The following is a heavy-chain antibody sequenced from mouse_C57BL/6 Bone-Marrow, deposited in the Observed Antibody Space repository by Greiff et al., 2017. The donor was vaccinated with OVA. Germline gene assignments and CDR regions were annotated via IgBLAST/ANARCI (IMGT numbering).Heavy chain of an antibody. V-gene: IGHV1-22*01. CDR1: GFTFTDYN. Sequence: EVMLVESGPELVKPGASVKMSCKASGFTFTDYNMHWVKQSHGKSLEWIGYINPNNGGTSYNQKFKGKATLTVNQSCRTAYMELSSLTAADSAVYYCARKESGYHYFDYWGQGTTLTVSS. J-gene: IGHJ2*01. CDR2: INPNNGGT. CDR3: ARKESGYHYFDY. D-gene: IGHD2-2*01.